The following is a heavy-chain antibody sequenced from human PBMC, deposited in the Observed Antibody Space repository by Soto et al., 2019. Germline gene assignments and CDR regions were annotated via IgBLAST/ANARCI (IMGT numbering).Heavy chain of an antibody. CDR2: IDPSDSQT. D-gene: IGHD5-12*01. J-gene: IGHJ4*02. CDR1: GYSFAGYW. V-gene: IGHV5-10-1*01. CDR3: ARQIYDSNTGPNFQYHFDS. Sequence: GESLKISCKGSGYSFAGYWITCVRQKPWKGLEWMGRIDPSDSQTYYSPSFRGHVTISVTKSITTVFLQWSSLRASDTAMYYCARQIYDSNTGPNFQYHFDSWGQGTPVTVSS.